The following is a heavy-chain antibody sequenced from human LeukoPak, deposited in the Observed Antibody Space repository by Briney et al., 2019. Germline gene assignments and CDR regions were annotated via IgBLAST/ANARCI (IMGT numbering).Heavy chain of an antibody. CDR3: ARRKGYGDYGTRVLDAFDI. CDR1: GGSISSYY. Sequence: PSETLSFTCTVSGGSISSYYWSWIRQPPGKGLEWIGYINYSGSTNYNPSLKSRVTISVDTSKNQFSLKLSSVTAADTAVYYCARRKGYGDYGTRVLDAFDIWGQGTMVTVSS. V-gene: IGHV4-59*01. J-gene: IGHJ3*02. CDR2: INYSGST. D-gene: IGHD4-17*01.